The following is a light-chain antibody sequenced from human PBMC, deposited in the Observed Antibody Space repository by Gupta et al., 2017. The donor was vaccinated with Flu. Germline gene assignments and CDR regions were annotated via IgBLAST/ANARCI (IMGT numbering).Light chain of an antibody. CDR2: EYY. V-gene: IGLV1-51*02. Sequence: SGGSSDIGRNYVSWYQQFPGTAPRLLIHEYYKRPSGIPDRFSGSKSGTSATLGITGLQTGDEADYYCSAWDSTLTSVVFGGGTKLTVL. J-gene: IGLJ3*02. CDR3: SAWDSTLTSVV. CDR1: SSDIGRNY.